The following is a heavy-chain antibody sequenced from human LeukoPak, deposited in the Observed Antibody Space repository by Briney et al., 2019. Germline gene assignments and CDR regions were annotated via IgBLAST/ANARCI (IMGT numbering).Heavy chain of an antibody. J-gene: IGHJ4*02. Sequence: GGSLRLSCVASGFYFGGHAMHWLRQAPGKGLEWVAYITYGSDTIFYADSMKGRFTISRDNAKNSLYLQMNSLRAGDTALYYCVKSPCGGDCYSDYWGQGTLVTVSS. V-gene: IGHV3-48*04. D-gene: IGHD2-21*02. CDR2: ITYGSDTI. CDR3: VKSPCGGDCYSDY. CDR1: GFYFGGHA.